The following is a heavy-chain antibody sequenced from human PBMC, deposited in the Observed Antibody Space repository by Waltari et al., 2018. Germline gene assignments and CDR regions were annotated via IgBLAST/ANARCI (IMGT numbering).Heavy chain of an antibody. J-gene: IGHJ4*02. Sequence: QVQLQQWGAGLLKPSETLSLTCAVYGGSFSGYYWSWIRQPPGKGLEWIGEINHSGSTNYNPSLKSRVTISVDTSKNQFSLKLSSVTAADTAVYYCARFPDGDYVGDYWGQGTLVTVSS. D-gene: IGHD4-17*01. CDR2: INHSGST. V-gene: IGHV4-34*01. CDR1: GGSFSGYY. CDR3: ARFPDGDYVGDY.